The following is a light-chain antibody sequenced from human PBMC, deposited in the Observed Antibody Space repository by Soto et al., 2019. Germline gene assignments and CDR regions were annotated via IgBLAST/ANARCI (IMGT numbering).Light chain of an antibody. J-gene: IGLJ3*02. CDR3: TSYVGNDIWV. CDR1: SSDVGAYKY. CDR2: EVT. V-gene: IGLV2-8*01. Sequence: QSALTQPPSASGSPGQSVTISCTGTSSDVGAYKYVSWYQQYPGKALKLMIYEVTKRPSGVPDRFSGSKSGKTASLTVSGLQAEDEADYYCTSYVGNDIWVFGGGTKVTVL.